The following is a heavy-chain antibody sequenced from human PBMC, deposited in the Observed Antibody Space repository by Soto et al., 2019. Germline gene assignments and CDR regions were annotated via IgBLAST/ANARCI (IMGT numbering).Heavy chain of an antibody. CDR1: GYTFTGYY. D-gene: IGHD6-19*01. J-gene: IGHJ6*02. CDR2: INPNSGGT. V-gene: IGHV1-2*04. CDR3: ARDSVRTYSSGWLYYYYGMDV. Sequence: ASVKVSCKASGYTFTGYYMHWVRQAPGQGLEWVGWINPNSGGTNYAQKFQGWVTMTRDTSISTAYMELSRLRSDDTAVYYCARDSVRTYSSGWLYYYYGMDVWGQGTTVTVSS.